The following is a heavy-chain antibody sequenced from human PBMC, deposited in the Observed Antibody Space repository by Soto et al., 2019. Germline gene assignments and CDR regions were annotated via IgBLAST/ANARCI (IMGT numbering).Heavy chain of an antibody. J-gene: IGHJ5*02. Sequence: SETLSLTCAVYGGSFSGYYWSWIRQPPGKGLEWIGEINHSGSTNYNPSLKSRVTISVDTSKNQFSLKLSSVTAADTAVYYCARGVPAYIVVVPAASTGEFDPWGQGTLVTVSS. CDR2: INHSGST. CDR1: GGSFSGYY. D-gene: IGHD2-2*01. V-gene: IGHV4-34*01. CDR3: ARGVPAYIVVVPAASTGEFDP.